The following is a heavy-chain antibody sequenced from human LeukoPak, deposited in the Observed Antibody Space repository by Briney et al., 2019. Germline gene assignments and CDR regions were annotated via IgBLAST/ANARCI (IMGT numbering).Heavy chain of an antibody. CDR3: AREGIAAAGTYYYYGMDV. CDR2: ISGSSSYI. J-gene: IGHJ6*04. CDR1: GFTFSSYS. D-gene: IGHD6-13*01. Sequence: AGGSLRLSCAASGFTFSSYSMNWVRQAPGKGLEWVSSISGSSSYIYHADSVKGRFTISRDNAKNSLYLQMNSLRAEDTAVYYCAREGIAAAGTYYYYGMDVWGKGTTVTVSS. V-gene: IGHV3-21*01.